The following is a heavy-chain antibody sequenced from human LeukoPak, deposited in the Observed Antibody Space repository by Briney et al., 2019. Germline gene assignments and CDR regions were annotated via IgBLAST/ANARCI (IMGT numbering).Heavy chain of an antibody. CDR2: FDPEDGET. J-gene: IGHJ1*01. D-gene: IGHD2-15*01. CDR3: ATSIVWPAAEYFQH. CDR1: GYTLTELS. V-gene: IGHV1-24*01. Sequence: ASVKVSCKVSGYTLTELSMHWVRQAPGKGLDWMGGFDPEDGETIYAQKFQGRVTMTEDTSTDTAYMELSSLRSEDTAVYYCATSIVWPAAEYFQHWGQGTLVTVSS.